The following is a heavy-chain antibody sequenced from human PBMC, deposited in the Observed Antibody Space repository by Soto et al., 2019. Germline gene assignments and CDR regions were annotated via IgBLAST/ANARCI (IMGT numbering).Heavy chain of an antibody. V-gene: IGHV3-20*01. CDR3: VRGYYYYYMDV. J-gene: IGHJ6*03. CDR2: INWNGGST. CDR1: GFTFDDYG. Sequence: PGGSLRLSCAASGFTFDDYGMSWVRQAPGKGLEWVSGINWNGGSTGYADSVKGRFTISRDNAKNSLYLQMNSLRAEDTALYHCVRGYYYYYMDVWGKGTTVTVSS.